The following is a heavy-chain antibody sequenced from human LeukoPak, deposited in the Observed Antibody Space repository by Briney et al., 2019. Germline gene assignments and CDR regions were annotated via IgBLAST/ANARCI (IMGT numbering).Heavy chain of an antibody. V-gene: IGHV1-24*01. Sequence: ASVKVSCKVSGYTLTELSMHWVRQAPGKGLEWMGGFDPEDGETIYAQKFQGRVTMTEDTSTDTAYMELSSLRSEDTAVYYCATAASLTNYYYYGMDVWGKGTTVTVSS. CDR2: FDPEDGET. CDR3: ATAASLTNYYYYGMDV. J-gene: IGHJ6*04. D-gene: IGHD3-9*01. CDR1: GYTLTELS.